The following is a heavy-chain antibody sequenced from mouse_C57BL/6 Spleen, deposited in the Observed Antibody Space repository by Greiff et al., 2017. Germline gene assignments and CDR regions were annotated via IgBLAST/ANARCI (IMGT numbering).Heavy chain of an antibody. CDR2: IDPSDSYT. Sequence: VQLQQPGAELVRPGTSVKLSCKASGYTFTSYWMHWVKQRPGQGLEWIGVIDPSDSYTNYNQKFKGKATLTVDTSSSTAYMQLSSLTSEDSAVYYCAREDYSNYVFAYWGQGTLVTVSA. CDR3: AREDYSNYVFAY. V-gene: IGHV1-59*01. J-gene: IGHJ3*01. CDR1: GYTFTSYW. D-gene: IGHD2-5*01.